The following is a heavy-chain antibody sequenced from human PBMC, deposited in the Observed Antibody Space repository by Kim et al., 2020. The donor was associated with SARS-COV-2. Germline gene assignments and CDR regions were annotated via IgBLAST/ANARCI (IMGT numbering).Heavy chain of an antibody. Sequence: GGSLRLSCAAPGFTFSSYSMNWVRQAPGKGLEWVSYISSSSSTIYYADSVKGRFTISRDNAKNSLYLQMNSLRDEDTAVYYCARDGNTYYDILTGYYGSLYYFDYWGQGTLVTVSS. D-gene: IGHD3-9*01. V-gene: IGHV3-48*02. CDR2: ISSSSSTI. CDR3: ARDGNTYYDILTGYYGSLYYFDY. CDR1: GFTFSSYS. J-gene: IGHJ4*02.